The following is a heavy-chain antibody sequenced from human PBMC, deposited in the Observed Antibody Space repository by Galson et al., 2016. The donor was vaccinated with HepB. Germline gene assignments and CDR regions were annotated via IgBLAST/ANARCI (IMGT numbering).Heavy chain of an antibody. D-gene: IGHD4/OR15-4a*01. V-gene: IGHV3-43*01. J-gene: IGHJ4*02. CDR3: AKNGAYGELDY. CDR2: ISWDGGST. CDR1: GFTFDDYI. Sequence: SLRLSCAAAGFTFDDYIMHWVRQPPGKGLEWVSLISWDGGSTYYGDSVKGRFTISRDNSKNSLHLQMNSVRTEDTALYYCAKNGAYGELDYWGQGTLVTVSS.